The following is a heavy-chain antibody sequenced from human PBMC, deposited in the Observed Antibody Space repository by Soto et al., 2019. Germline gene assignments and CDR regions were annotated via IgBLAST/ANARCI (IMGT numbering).Heavy chain of an antibody. J-gene: IGHJ4*02. CDR2: INSDGSST. CDR3: ARVMGNYYDSSGYYNDY. V-gene: IGHV3-74*01. CDR1: GFTFSSYW. Sequence: EVQLVESGGGLVQPGGSLRLSCAASGFTFSSYWMHWVRQAPGKGLVWVSRINSDGSSTSYADSVKGRFTISRDNAKNTLYLQMNSLRAEDTAVYYGARVMGNYYDSSGYYNDYWGQGTLVTVSS. D-gene: IGHD3-22*01.